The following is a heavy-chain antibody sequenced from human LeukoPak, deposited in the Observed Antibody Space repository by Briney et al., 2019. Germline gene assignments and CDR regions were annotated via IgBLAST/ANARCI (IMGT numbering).Heavy chain of an antibody. CDR2: INPHSGGT. D-gene: IGHD6-13*01. Sequence: GASVKVSCKASGYTFTGYYIHWVRQAPGQGLEWMGWINPHSGGTNYAQKFEGWVTMTRDTSISTAYMELKRLKSDDTAVYYCARRGTVAGLEYFQHWGQGTLVTVSS. J-gene: IGHJ1*01. CDR1: GYTFTGYY. V-gene: IGHV1-2*04. CDR3: ARRGTVAGLEYFQH.